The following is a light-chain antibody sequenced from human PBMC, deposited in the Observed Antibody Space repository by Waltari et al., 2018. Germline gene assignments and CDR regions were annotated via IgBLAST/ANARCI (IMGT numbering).Light chain of an antibody. J-gene: IGLJ3*02. V-gene: IGLV2-8*01. CDR3: SAYAGSNNLL. CDR1: SSDVGHYNY. Sequence: QSALTQPPSASGSPGQSVTISCTGTSSDVGHYNYVSWYQQRPGSAPTLIVYEVQKRPSGVPDRFSGSKSGNTAYLTGSGLQGEDEAEYFCSAYAGSNNLLFGGGTKLTVL. CDR2: EVQ.